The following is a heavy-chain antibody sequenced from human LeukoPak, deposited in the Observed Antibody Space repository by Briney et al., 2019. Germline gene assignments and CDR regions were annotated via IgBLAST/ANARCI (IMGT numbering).Heavy chain of an antibody. Sequence: PGGSLRLSCAASGFTFSDAWMSWVRQAPGKGLEWVGRIKSETDGGTTDYAAPVKDRFSISRDDSRNTLYLQMNSLTIGDTGVYYCTTGNPWGQGTLVTVSS. CDR2: IKSETDGGTT. J-gene: IGHJ5*02. CDR1: GFTFSDAW. V-gene: IGHV3-15*01. CDR3: TTGNP.